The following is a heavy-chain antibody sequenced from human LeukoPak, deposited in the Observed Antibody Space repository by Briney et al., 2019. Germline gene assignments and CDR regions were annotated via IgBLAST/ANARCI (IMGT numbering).Heavy chain of an antibody. CDR3: ARGLRTMVRGVIITTWFDP. CDR2: IYYSGST. Sequence: PSETLSLTCTVSGGSISSYYWSWIRQPPGKGLEWIGYIYYSGSTNYNPSLKSRVTISVDTSKTQFSLKLSSVTAADTAVYCCARGLRTMVRGVIITTWFDPWGQGTLVTVSS. V-gene: IGHV4-59*01. D-gene: IGHD3-10*01. CDR1: GGSISSYY. J-gene: IGHJ5*02.